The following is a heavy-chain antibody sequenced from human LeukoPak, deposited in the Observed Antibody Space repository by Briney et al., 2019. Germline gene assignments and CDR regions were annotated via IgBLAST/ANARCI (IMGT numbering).Heavy chain of an antibody. CDR1: GFTFRNYG. CDR3: AKDADFNYDSSGYYRDSSFDY. V-gene: IGHV3-23*01. J-gene: IGHJ4*02. Sequence: PGGSLRLSCAASGFTFRNYGMSWVRQAPGKGLEWVSAISSRGAITSYADSVKGRFTISRDNSKNTLYLQMNSLRAEDTAVYYCAKDADFNYDSSGYYRDSSFDYWGQGTLVTVSS. CDR2: ISSRGAIT. D-gene: IGHD3-22*01.